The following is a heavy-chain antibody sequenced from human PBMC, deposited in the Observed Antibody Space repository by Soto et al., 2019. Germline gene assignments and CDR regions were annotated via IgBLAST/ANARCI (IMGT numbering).Heavy chain of an antibody. CDR3: ARAESSTSCYGGFRYYYYGMDV. CDR2: IWYDGSNK. CDR1: GFTFSSYG. J-gene: IGHJ6*02. Sequence: GGSLRLSCAASGFTFSSYGMHWVRQAPGKGLEWVAVIWYDGSNKYYADSVKGRFTISRDNSKNTLYLQMNSLRAEDTAVYYCARAESSTSCYGGFRYYYYGMDVWGQGTTVTVSS. D-gene: IGHD2-2*01. V-gene: IGHV3-33*01.